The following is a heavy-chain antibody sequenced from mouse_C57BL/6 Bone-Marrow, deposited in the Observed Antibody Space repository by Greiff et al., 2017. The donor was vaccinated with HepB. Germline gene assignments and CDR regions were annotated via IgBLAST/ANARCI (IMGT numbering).Heavy chain of an antibody. V-gene: IGHV1-15*01. CDR1: GYTFTDYE. D-gene: IGHD1-1*01. Sequence: LQESGAELVRPGASVTLSCKASGYTFTDYEMHWVKQTPVHGLEWIGAIDPETGGTAYNQKFKGKAILTADKSSSTAYMELRSLTSEDSAVYYCTRSATVVEDYAMDYWGQGTSVTVSS. J-gene: IGHJ4*01. CDR2: IDPETGGT. CDR3: TRSATVVEDYAMDY.